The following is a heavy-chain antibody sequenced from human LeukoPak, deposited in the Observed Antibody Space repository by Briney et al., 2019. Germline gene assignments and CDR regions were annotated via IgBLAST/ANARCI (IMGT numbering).Heavy chain of an antibody. CDR3: ARGEDVVGVLFDS. CDR2: IYYSGST. D-gene: IGHD1-26*01. J-gene: IGHJ4*02. V-gene: IGHV4-59*01. CDR1: GGSISSYY. Sequence: SETLSLTCTVSGGSISSYYWSWIRQPPGKGLEWIGYIYYSGSTNYNPSLKSRVTISVDTSKNQFSLKLSSVTAADTAVYYCARGEDVVGVLFDSWGQGTLVTVSS.